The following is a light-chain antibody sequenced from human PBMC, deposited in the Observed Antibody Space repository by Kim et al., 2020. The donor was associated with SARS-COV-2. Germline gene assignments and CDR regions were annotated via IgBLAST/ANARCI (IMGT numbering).Light chain of an antibody. J-gene: IGLJ2*01. CDR2: SNN. CDR3: STRDTNSKYLV. V-gene: IGLV3-19*01. CDR1: SLRKYY. Sequence: SSELTQDPAVSVALGQTVRITCQGDSLRKYYASWYQQKPGQAPILVIYSNNNRPSGIPDRFSGSSPGDTSSLIITGAQAEDEADYYCSTRDTNSKYLVFGGGTQLTVL.